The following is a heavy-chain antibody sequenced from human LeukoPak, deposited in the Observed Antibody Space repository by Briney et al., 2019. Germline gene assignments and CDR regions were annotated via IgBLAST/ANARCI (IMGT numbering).Heavy chain of an antibody. CDR2: IYYSGST. CDR3: ARGGYLGYFDWYFDL. V-gene: IGHV4-59*01. Sequence: SETLSLTCTVSGGSISSYYWSWIRQPPGKGLEWIGYIYYSGSTNYNPSLKSRVTISVDTSKNQFSLKLSSVTAADTAVYYCARGGYLGYFDWYFDLWGRGTLVTVSS. D-gene: IGHD3-9*01. J-gene: IGHJ2*01. CDR1: GGSISSYY.